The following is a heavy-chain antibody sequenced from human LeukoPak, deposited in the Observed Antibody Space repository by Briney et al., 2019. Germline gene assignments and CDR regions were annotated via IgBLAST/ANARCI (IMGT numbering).Heavy chain of an antibody. CDR2: IYHSGST. CDR3: ARDSPGYAGSFDY. CDR1: GGSNSSSNW. V-gene: IGHV4-4*02. D-gene: IGHD3-10*01. J-gene: IGHJ4*02. Sequence: SGTLSLTCAVSGGSNSSSNWWSWVRQPPGKGLEWIGEIYHSGSTNYNPSLKSRVTISVDKSKNQFSLKLSSVTAADTAVYYCARDSPGYAGSFDYWGQGTLVTVSS.